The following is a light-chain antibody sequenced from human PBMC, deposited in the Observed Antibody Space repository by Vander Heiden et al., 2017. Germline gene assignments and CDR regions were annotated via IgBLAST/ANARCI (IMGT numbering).Light chain of an antibody. Sequence: DIQMTQSPSSLSASVGDRVTITCRASQSISSYLNWYQEKPGKAPKLLIYAATSLQSGAPSRFSGSGSGTDFTLTISSLQPEDFATYYCQQSYSTPLTFGGGTKVEIK. CDR1: QSISSY. J-gene: IGKJ4*01. CDR2: AAT. V-gene: IGKV1-39*01. CDR3: QQSYSTPLT.